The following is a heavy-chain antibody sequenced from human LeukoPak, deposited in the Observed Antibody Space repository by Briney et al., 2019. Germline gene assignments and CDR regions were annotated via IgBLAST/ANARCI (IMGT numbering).Heavy chain of an antibody. CDR3: ARDRRSWFGELLIDY. CDR2: ISAYNGNT. CDR1: GYTFTSYG. J-gene: IGHJ4*02. V-gene: IGHV1-18*01. D-gene: IGHD3-10*01. Sequence: ASVKVSCKASGYTFTSYGISWVRQAPGQGLEWMGWISAYNGNTNYAQKLQGRVTMTTDTSTSTAYMELRSLRSDDTAVYYRARDRRSWFGELLIDYWGQGTLVTVSS.